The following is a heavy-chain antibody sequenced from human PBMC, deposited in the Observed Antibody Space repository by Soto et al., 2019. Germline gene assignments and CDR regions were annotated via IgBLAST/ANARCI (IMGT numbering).Heavy chain of an antibody. V-gene: IGHV2-5*02. CDR1: GFSLSTTGVG. CDR2: IYWDDDK. D-gene: IGHD2-21*01. Sequence: QITLKESGPTLVKPTQTLTLTCTFSGFSLSTTGVGVGWIRQPPGKALEWLALIYWDDDKRYNPSLKSRLTIHKDTSKNRVVPTMTNMDPVETATYYCVQSRCGGDCLHSYSSHSYYGLDVWGQGTTVTVSS. CDR3: VQSRCGGDCLHSYSSHSYYGLDV. J-gene: IGHJ6*02.